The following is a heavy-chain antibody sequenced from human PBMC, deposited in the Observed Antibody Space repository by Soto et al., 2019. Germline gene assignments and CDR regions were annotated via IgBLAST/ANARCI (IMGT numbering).Heavy chain of an antibody. CDR2: IMPIFRTP. CDR3: ARDKERLQLAGNYYYILDV. J-gene: IGHJ6*02. Sequence: QVHLEQSGAEVKKPGSSVKVSCKASGGTFSNSAISWVRQAPGQGLEWMGGIMPIFRTPDYAQKFQGSVTVTADKSTSTAYMELSGLRSDDTAVYYCARDKERLQLAGNYYYILDVWGQGTTVTVSS. D-gene: IGHD6-25*01. CDR1: GGTFSNSA. V-gene: IGHV1-69*14.